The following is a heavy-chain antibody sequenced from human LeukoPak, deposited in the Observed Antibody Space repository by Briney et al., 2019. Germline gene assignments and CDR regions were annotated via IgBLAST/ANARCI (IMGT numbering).Heavy chain of an antibody. V-gene: IGHV4-39*01. CDR3: ARHDYDFWSCYYPNLFDY. CDR1: GGSISSSSYY. Sequence: PSETLSLTCTVSGGSISSSSYYWGWIRQPPVKGLEWIGSIYYSGSTYYNPSLKSRVTISVDTSKNQFSLKLSSVTAADTAVYYCARHDYDFWSCYYPNLFDYWGQGTLVTVSS. CDR2: IYYSGST. J-gene: IGHJ4*02. D-gene: IGHD3-3*01.